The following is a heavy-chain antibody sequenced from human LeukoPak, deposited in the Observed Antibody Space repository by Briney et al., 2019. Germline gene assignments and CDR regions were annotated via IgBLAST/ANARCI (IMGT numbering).Heavy chain of an antibody. CDR1: GGSFSGYY. J-gene: IGHJ6*03. Sequence: SETLSLTCAVYGGSFSGYYWSWIRQPPGKGLEWIGEINHSGSTNYNPSLKSRITISVDTSKNQFSLKLSSVTAADTAVYYCARSWVVPAANWSYYYYYMDVWGKGTTVTVSS. CDR3: ARSWVVPAANWSYYYYYMDV. D-gene: IGHD2-2*01. V-gene: IGHV4-34*01. CDR2: INHSGST.